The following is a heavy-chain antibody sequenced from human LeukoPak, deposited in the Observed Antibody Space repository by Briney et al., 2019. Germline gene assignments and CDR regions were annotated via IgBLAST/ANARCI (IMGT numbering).Heavy chain of an antibody. D-gene: IGHD3-3*01. CDR3: ARGLLEWSAGYYYYYMDV. CDR2: IIPILGIA. CDR1: GGTFSSYT. J-gene: IGHJ6*03. V-gene: IGHV1-69*02. Sequence: ASVKVSCKASGGTFSSYTISWVRQAPGQGLEWMGRIIPILGIANYAQKFQGRVTITADKTTSTAYMELSSLRSEDTAVYYCARGLLEWSAGYYYYYMDVWGKGTTLTVSS.